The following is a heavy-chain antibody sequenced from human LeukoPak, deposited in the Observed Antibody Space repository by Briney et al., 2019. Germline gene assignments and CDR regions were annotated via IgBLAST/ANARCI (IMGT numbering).Heavy chain of an antibody. Sequence: SETLSLTCTVSGGSISSSSYYWGWIRQPPGKGLEWIGSIYYSGSTYYNPSLKSRVTISVDTSKNQFSLKLSSVTAADTAVYYCARVKPPITMVRGALGLANAFDIWGQGTMVTVSS. V-gene: IGHV4-39*07. CDR1: GGSISSSSYY. D-gene: IGHD3-10*01. CDR2: IYYSGST. J-gene: IGHJ3*02. CDR3: ARVKPPITMVRGALGLANAFDI.